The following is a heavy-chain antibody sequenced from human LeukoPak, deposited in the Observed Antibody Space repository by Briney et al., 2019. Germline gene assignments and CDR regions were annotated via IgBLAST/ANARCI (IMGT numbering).Heavy chain of an antibody. J-gene: IGHJ4*02. V-gene: IGHV3-23*01. CDR1: GFTFSSYG. CDR3: AKNHKLLWFGELLSPADY. CDR2: ISGSGGST. Sequence: GGSLRLSCAASGFTFSSYGMSWVRQAPGKGLEWVSAISGSGGSTYYADSVKGWFTISRDNSKNTLYLQMNSLRAEDTAVYYCAKNHKLLWFGELLSPADYWGQGTLVTVSS. D-gene: IGHD3-10*01.